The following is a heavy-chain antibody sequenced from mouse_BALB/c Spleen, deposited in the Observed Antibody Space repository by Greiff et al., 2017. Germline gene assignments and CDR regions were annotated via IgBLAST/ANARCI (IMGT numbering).Heavy chain of an antibody. Sequence: VQLQQSGAELAKPGASVKMSCKASGYTFTSYWMHWVKQRPGQGLEWIGYINPSTGYTEYNQKFKDKATLTADKSSSTAYMQLSSLTSEDTAVYYCARKAYYGNYWFAYWGQGTLVTVSA. CDR1: GYTFTSYW. V-gene: IGHV1-7*01. CDR2: INPSTGYT. CDR3: ARKAYYGNYWFAY. J-gene: IGHJ3*01. D-gene: IGHD2-10*01.